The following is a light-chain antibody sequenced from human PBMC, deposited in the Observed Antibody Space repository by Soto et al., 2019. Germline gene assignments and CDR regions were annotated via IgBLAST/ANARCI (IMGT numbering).Light chain of an antibody. J-gene: IGKJ1*01. CDR1: QSLLHSNGYNY. CDR3: MQALQTPPWT. V-gene: IGKV2-28*01. Sequence: DIVMTQSPLSLPVTPGEPASISCRSSQSLLHSNGYNYLDWYLQRPGQSPQLLIYLGSNRASGVPDRFSGSGSGTHFTLKISRVEAEDVGVYYCMQALQTPPWTFGQGTKVGIK. CDR2: LGS.